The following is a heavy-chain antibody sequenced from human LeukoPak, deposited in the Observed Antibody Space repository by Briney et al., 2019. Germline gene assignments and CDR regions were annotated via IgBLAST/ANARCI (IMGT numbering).Heavy chain of an antibody. Sequence: TSETLSLTCTVSGGSISSNYWSWIRQPPGKGLEWIGYIYYSGSTNYNPSLKSRVTISVDASKNQFSLKLSSVTAADTAVYYCARTKYYFDYWGQGTLVTVSS. V-gene: IGHV4-59*01. CDR1: GGSISSNY. CDR2: IYYSGST. CDR3: ARTKYYFDY. J-gene: IGHJ4*02.